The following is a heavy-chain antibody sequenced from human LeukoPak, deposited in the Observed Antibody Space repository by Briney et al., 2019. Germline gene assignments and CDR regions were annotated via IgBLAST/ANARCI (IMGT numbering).Heavy chain of an antibody. J-gene: IGHJ4*02. V-gene: IGHV3-23*01. CDR1: GFTFSSYS. CDR3: AKGRPVTMIVVVIRDIDY. D-gene: IGHD3-22*01. Sequence: HPGGSLRLSCAASGFTFSSYSMNWVRQAPGKGLEWVSAISGSGGSTYYADSVKGRFTISRDNSKNTLYLQMNSLRAEDTAVYYCAKGRPVTMIVVVIRDIDYWGQGTLVTVSS. CDR2: ISGSGGST.